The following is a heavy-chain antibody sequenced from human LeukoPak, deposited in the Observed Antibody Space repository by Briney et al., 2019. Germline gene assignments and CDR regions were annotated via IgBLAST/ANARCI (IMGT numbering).Heavy chain of an antibody. CDR2: IYYSGST. V-gene: IGHV4-59*01. D-gene: IGHD3-22*01. Sequence: SETLSLTCTVSGGSISSYYWSWIRQPPGKGLEWIGYIYYSGSTKYNPSLKSRVTISVDTSKNQFSLKLSSVTAADTAVYYYARVSSGYDFDYWGQGTLVTVSS. CDR3: ARVSSGYDFDY. J-gene: IGHJ4*02. CDR1: GGSISSYY.